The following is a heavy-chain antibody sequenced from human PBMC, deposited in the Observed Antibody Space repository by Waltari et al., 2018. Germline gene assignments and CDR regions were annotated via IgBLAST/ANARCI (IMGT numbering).Heavy chain of an antibody. CDR3: AREGYDFWSGSPYYYYGMDV. V-gene: IGHV3-21*01. CDR2: ISSSSSYI. CDR1: GFTFSSYS. Sequence: EVQLVESGGGLVKPGGSLRLSCAASGFTFSSYSMNWVSQAPGKGLEWVSSISSSSSYIYYADSVKGRFTISRDNAKNSLYLQMNSLRAEDTAVYYCAREGYDFWSGSPYYYYGMDVWGQGTTVTVSS. D-gene: IGHD3-3*01. J-gene: IGHJ6*02.